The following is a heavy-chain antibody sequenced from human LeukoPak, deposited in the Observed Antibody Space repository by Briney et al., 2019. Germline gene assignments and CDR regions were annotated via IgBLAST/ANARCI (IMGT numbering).Heavy chain of an antibody. V-gene: IGHV3-23*01. CDR3: AKMGPYDILTGYYNPPFDY. D-gene: IGHD3-9*01. J-gene: IGHJ4*02. CDR2: ITGSGGNT. CDR1: GFIFGDYA. Sequence: GGSLRLSCTASGFIFGDYAMSWVRQAPGKGPEWVSAITGSGGNTYYTDAVKGRSTISRDNSKNTLYLQMNSLRAEDTAVYYCAKMGPYDILTGYYNPPFDYWGQGTLVTVSS.